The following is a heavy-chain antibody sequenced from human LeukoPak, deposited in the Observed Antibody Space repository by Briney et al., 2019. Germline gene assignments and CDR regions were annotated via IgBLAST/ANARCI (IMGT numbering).Heavy chain of an antibody. V-gene: IGHV3-30*18. J-gene: IGHJ4*02. CDR3: AKELMRSGDY. CDR1: GFTFSSYG. Sequence: GGSLRLSCAASGFTFSSYGMHWVRQAPGKGLEWVAVISYDGSNKYYADSVKGRFTISRDNSKNTLYLQMNSLRAEGTAVYYCAKELMRSGDYWGQGTLVTVSS. CDR2: ISYDGSNK.